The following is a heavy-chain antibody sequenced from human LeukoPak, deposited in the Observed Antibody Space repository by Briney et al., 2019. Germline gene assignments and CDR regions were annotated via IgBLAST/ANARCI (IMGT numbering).Heavy chain of an antibody. J-gene: IGHJ4*02. CDR1: GDTVSSNNGA. D-gene: IGHD6-19*01. Sequence: SQTLSLTCSISGDTVSSNNGAWNWISQSPSRGLEWLGSTYYRSKWYNDYAGSMKARITISPDTSKNQFSLQLNSVTPEDTAVYYCARDGGTSGWYTFDYWGQGTLVTVSS. V-gene: IGHV6-1*01. CDR2: TYYRSKWYN. CDR3: ARDGGTSGWYTFDY.